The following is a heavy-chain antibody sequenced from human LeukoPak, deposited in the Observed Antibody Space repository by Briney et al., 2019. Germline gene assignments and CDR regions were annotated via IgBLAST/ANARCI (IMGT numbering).Heavy chain of an antibody. CDR2: INQDAKER. V-gene: IGHV3-7*01. CDR3: AAGDSFDY. J-gene: IGHJ4*02. Sequence: GGSLRLSCAVSGLTFGNYWMSWVRQAPGKGLEWVANINQDAKERYYVDSVKGRFTISRDNAKNSLYLQVNSLRAEDTAVYYCAAGDSFDYWGQGALVTVSS. CDR1: GLTFGNYW.